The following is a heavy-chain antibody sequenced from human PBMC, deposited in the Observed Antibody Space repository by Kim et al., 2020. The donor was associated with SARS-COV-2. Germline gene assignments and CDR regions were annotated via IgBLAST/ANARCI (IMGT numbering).Heavy chain of an antibody. V-gene: IGHV4-31*03. CDR2: IYYSGST. CDR1: GGSISSGGYY. D-gene: IGHD3-16*01. CDR3: AREGVGGTDAFDI. J-gene: IGHJ3*02. Sequence: SETLSLTCTVSGGSISSGGYYWSWIRQHPGKGLEWIGYIYYSGSTYYNPSLKSRVTISVDTSKNQFSLKLSSVTAADTAVYYCAREGVGGTDAFDIWGQGTMVTVSS.